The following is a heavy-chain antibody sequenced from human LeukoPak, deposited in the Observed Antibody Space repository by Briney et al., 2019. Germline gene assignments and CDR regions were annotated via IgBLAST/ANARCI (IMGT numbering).Heavy chain of an antibody. CDR1: GFTVSSNY. V-gene: IGHV3-53*01. CDR2: IYSGGST. Sequence: GGCLRLSCVASGFTVSSNYISWVRQAPGKGLEWVSVIYSGGSTYYADSVKGRFTISRDNSKNTLYLRMNSLRAEDTAVYYCARGETHWGQGTLVTVSS. J-gene: IGHJ4*02. D-gene: IGHD1-26*01. CDR3: ARGETH.